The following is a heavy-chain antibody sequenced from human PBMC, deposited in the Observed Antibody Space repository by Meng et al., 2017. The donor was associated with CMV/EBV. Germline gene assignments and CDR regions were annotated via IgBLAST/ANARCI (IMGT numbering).Heavy chain of an antibody. CDR3: ARAHKTYCSSTSCSFHWFDP. D-gene: IGHD2-2*01. CDR1: GGSISSSSYY. Sequence: SETLSLTCTVSGGSISSSSYYWGWIRQPPGKGLEWIGSIYYSGSTYYNPSLKSRVTISVDTSKNQFSLKLSSVTAADTAVYYCARAHKTYCSSTSCSFHWFDPWGQGTLVTVSS. V-gene: IGHV4-39*07. CDR2: IYYSGST. J-gene: IGHJ5*02.